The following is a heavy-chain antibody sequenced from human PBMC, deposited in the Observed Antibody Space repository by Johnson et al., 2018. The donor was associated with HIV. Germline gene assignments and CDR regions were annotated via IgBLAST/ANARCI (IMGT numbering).Heavy chain of an antibody. V-gene: IGHV3-9*01. CDR2: ISGSGGST. CDR1: GFTFDDYA. D-gene: IGHD6-13*01. Sequence: QLVESGGGLVQPGRSLKLSCAASGFTFDDYAMHWVRQTPGKGLEWVSAISGSGGSTYYADSVKGRFTISRDNAKNSLYLQMNSLRAEDTAVYYCARDRRGHLSWSSDALDIWGQGTMVTVSS. CDR3: ARDRRGHLSWSSDALDI. J-gene: IGHJ3*02.